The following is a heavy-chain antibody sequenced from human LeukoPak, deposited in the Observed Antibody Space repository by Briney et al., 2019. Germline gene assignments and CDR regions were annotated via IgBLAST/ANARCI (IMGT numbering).Heavy chain of an antibody. V-gene: IGHV3-21*04. D-gene: IGHD1-26*01. CDR3: AKDIAYSNLSGGAFDI. J-gene: IGHJ3*02. CDR1: GFTFSSYS. CDR2: ISSSSNYI. Sequence: GGSLRLSCAASGFTFSSYSMNWVRQAPGKGLEWVSSISSSSNYIYYADSVKGRFTISRDNAKNSLNLQMNSLGPEDMALYYCAKDIAYSNLSGGAFDIWGQGTVVTVSS.